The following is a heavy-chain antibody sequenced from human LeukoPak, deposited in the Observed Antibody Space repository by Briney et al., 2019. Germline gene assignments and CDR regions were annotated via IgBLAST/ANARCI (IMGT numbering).Heavy chain of an antibody. CDR3: ARDGTSTDDY. J-gene: IGHJ4*02. CDR1: GYTFSNFG. CDR2: ISGNNDNP. D-gene: IGHD2-2*01. V-gene: IGHV1-18*01. Sequence: GASVKVSCKASGYTFSNFGISWVRQAPGQGLGWMGWISGNNDNPNYGQKFQGRLTVTTDSSTSTAYMELRNLRSDDTAVYYCARDGTSTDDYWGQGTLVTVSS.